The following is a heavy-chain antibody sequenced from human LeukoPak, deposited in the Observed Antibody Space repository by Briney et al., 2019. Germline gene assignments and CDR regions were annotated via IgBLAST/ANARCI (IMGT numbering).Heavy chain of an antibody. D-gene: IGHD3-9*01. CDR3: ARVRALRYFPYYTDV. CDR2: TSAYNGNT. CDR1: GYTFTSYG. Sequence: ASVKVSCKASGYTFTSYGISWVRQAPGQGLEWMGWTSAYNGNTNYAQKLQGRVTMTTDTSTSTAYMELRSLRSDDTAVYYCARVRALRYFPYYTDVWGKGTTVTVSS. V-gene: IGHV1-18*01. J-gene: IGHJ6*03.